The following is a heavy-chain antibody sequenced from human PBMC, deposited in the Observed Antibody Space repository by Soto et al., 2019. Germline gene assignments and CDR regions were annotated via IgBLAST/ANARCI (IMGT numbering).Heavy chain of an antibody. J-gene: IGHJ6*02. CDR2: ISSSSSYI. Sequence: PGGSLRLSCAASGFTFSSYSMNWVRQAPGKGLEWVSSISSSSSYIYYADSVKGRFTISRDNAKNSLYLQMNSLRAEDTAVYYCARDVGPGYYYCYGMDVWGQGTTVTVSS. V-gene: IGHV3-21*01. CDR3: ARDVGPGYYYCYGMDV. D-gene: IGHD1-26*01. CDR1: GFTFSSYS.